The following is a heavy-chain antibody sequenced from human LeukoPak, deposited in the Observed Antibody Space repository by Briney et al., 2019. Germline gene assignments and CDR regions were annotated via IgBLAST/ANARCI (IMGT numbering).Heavy chain of an antibody. CDR1: GYTFTGYY. J-gene: IGHJ3*02. V-gene: IGHV1-2*02. CDR3: ARLKGYSSGWDAFDI. CDR2: INPNSGGT. Sequence: EASVKVSCKASGYTFTGYYMHWVRQAPGQGLEWMGWINPNSGGTNYAQKFQGRVTMTRDTSISTAYMELSRLRSDDTAVYYCARLKGYSSGWDAFDIWGQGTMVTVSS. D-gene: IGHD6-19*01.